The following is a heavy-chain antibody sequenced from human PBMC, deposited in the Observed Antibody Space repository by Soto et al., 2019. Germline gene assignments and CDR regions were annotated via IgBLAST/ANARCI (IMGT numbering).Heavy chain of an antibody. Sequence: QLQLQESGPGLVKPSETLSLTCTVSGGSISSSSYYRGWIRQPPGKGLEWIGSIYYSGSTYYNPSLKSRVTLSVDTSKNQFSLKLSSVTAADTAVYYCARGDTAMAGFDYWGQGTLVTVSS. V-gene: IGHV4-39*01. D-gene: IGHD5-18*01. CDR3: ARGDTAMAGFDY. J-gene: IGHJ4*02. CDR2: IYYSGST. CDR1: GGSISSSSYY.